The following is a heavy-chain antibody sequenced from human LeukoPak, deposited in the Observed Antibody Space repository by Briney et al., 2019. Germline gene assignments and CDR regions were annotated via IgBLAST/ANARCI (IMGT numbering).Heavy chain of an antibody. CDR2: IIPIFGTA. CDR3: ARGDGGEQQLVLGY. V-gene: IGHV1-69*06. Sequence: GASVKVSCKASGGTFSSYASSWVRQAPGQGLEWMGGIIPIFGTANYAQKFQGRVTITADKSTSTDYMELSSLRSEDTAVYYCARGDGGEQQLVLGYWGQGTLVTVSS. J-gene: IGHJ4*02. D-gene: IGHD6-13*01. CDR1: GGTFSSYA.